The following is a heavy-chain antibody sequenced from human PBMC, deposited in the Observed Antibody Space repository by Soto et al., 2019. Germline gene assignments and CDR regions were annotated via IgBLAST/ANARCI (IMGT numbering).Heavy chain of an antibody. CDR3: ARVPTP. J-gene: IGHJ5*02. V-gene: IGHV4-30-2*01. CDR1: GGSISSGGYS. Sequence: SETLSLTCAVSGGSISSGGYSWSWIRQPPGKGLEWIGYTYHSGSTYYNSSLKSRVTISVDRSKNQFSLKLSSVTAADTAVYYCARVPTPWGQGTLVTVS. D-gene: IGHD2-2*01. CDR2: TYHSGST.